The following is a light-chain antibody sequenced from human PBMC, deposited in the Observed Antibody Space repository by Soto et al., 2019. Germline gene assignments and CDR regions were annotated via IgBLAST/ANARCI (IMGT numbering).Light chain of an antibody. Sequence: EIVLTQSPATLSLSPGERATLSCRASQSVSSYLAWYQQKPGQAPRLLIYDASNRATGIPARFSGSGSGTDFPLTISSLDPEDFAVYYCHQRSNWPLTFGGGTKVDIK. CDR2: DAS. V-gene: IGKV3-11*01. J-gene: IGKJ4*01. CDR1: QSVSSY. CDR3: HQRSNWPLT.